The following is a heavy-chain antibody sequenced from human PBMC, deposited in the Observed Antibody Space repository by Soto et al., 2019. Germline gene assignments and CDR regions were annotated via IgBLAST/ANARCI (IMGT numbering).Heavy chain of an antibody. D-gene: IGHD3-22*01. V-gene: IGHV4-59*12. Sequence: PSETLSLTCTVSGGSISSYYWSWIRQPPGKGLEWIGYIYYSGSTYYNPSLKSRLTISVDTSKNQFSLKLSSVTAADTAVYYCARGPYYYDSSGIPFDYWGQGTLVTVSS. CDR2: IYYSGST. CDR3: ARGPYYYDSSGIPFDY. CDR1: GGSISSYY. J-gene: IGHJ4*02.